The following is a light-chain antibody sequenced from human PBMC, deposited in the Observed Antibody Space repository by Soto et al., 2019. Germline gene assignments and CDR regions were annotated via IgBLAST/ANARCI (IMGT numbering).Light chain of an antibody. Sequence: DIPMTQSPSSLSASVGDRVTITCRASQSISTYLNWIQQKPGKAPKLLIYLASSLQSGVPSRFSGSGSGTYFTLTITSLQPEDFATYYCQQNYRTPLGFGQGTKLEI. CDR1: QSISTY. J-gene: IGKJ2*03. CDR2: LAS. CDR3: QQNYRTPLG. V-gene: IGKV1-39*01.